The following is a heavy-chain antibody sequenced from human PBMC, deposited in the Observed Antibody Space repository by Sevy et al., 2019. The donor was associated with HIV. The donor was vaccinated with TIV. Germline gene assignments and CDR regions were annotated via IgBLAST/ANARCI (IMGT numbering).Heavy chain of an antibody. Sequence: GGSLRLSCEVFGFNFRNYWMSWVRQAPGKGLEWEANIKHDGSEQYYLDSVKGRFTVSRDNGKKSLYLQMTGLRVDDAALYYCARETEDEDKSGAKFDYWGRGTLVTVSS. V-gene: IGHV3-7*01. D-gene: IGHD3-10*01. CDR1: GFNFRNYW. CDR2: IKHDGSEQ. CDR3: ARETEDEDKSGAKFDY. J-gene: IGHJ4*02.